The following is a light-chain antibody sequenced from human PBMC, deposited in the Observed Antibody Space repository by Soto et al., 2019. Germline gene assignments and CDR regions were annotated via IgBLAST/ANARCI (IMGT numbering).Light chain of an antibody. V-gene: IGLV2-14*01. Sequence: QSALTQPASVSGSPGQSITISCTGTSSDVGGYNYVSWYQQHPGKAPKLMIYDVSNRPSGVSNRFSGSKSGNTASLTISGLQAEDEADYHCTSYTSSSTLPYVFGTGTKLTVL. J-gene: IGLJ1*01. CDR2: DVS. CDR1: SSDVGGYNY. CDR3: TSYTSSSTLPYV.